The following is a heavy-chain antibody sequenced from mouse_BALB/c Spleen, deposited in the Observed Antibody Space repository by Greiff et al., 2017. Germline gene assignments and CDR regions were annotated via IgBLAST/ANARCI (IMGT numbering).Heavy chain of an antibody. Sequence: EVQLVESGGGLVKPGGSLKLSCAASGFTFSDYYMYWVRQTPEKRLEWVATISDGGSYTYYPDSVKGRFTISRDNAKNNLYLQMSSLKSEDTAMYYCARGSYDYDSLDYWGQGTSVTVSS. V-gene: IGHV5-4*02. CDR1: GFTFSDYY. D-gene: IGHD2-4*01. J-gene: IGHJ4*01. CDR2: ISDGGSYT. CDR3: ARGSYDYDSLDY.